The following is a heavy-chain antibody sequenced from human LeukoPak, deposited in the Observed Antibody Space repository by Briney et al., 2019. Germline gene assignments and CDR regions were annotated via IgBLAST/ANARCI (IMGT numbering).Heavy chain of an antibody. CDR2: IYYSGST. D-gene: IGHD3-10*01. V-gene: IGHV4-59*08. J-gene: IGHJ4*02. CDR1: GGSISSYY. CDR3: ARAKYYYGSGSPYYFDY. Sequence: SGTLSLTCTVSGGSISSYYWSWIRQPPGKGLEWIGYIYYSGSTNYNPSLKSRVTISVDTSKNQFSLKLSSVTAADTAVYYCARAKYYYGSGSPYYFDYWGQGTLVTVSS.